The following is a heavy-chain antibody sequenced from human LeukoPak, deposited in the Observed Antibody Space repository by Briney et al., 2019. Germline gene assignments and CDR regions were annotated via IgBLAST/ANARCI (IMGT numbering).Heavy chain of an antibody. V-gene: IGHV4-38-2*01. CDR3: AGRYCSGGSCHPNDAFNV. J-gene: IGHJ3*01. Sequence: SETLSLTCAVSVYSIRSGYYWGWIRQPPGKGLEWIGSIFHSGSTYYNPSLKSRVTISVDTSKNQFSLKLSSVTAADTAIYYCAGRYCSGGSCHPNDAFNVWGQGTMVTVSS. D-gene: IGHD2-15*01. CDR1: VYSIRSGYY. CDR2: IFHSGST.